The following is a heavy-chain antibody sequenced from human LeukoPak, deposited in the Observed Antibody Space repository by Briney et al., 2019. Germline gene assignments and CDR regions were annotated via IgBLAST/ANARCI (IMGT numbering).Heavy chain of an antibody. CDR2: ISSDGTDT. J-gene: IGHJ4*02. V-gene: IGHV3-74*01. Sequence: PGGSLRLSCAASGFTFSNYWMHWVRQAPGKGLVWVSRISSDGTDTSYADSVKGRFTISRDNAKNTLYLQMNSLRAEDTAVYYCARVHYGDYGDYWGQGTLVTVSS. CDR3: ARVHYGDYGDY. D-gene: IGHD4-17*01. CDR1: GFTFSNYW.